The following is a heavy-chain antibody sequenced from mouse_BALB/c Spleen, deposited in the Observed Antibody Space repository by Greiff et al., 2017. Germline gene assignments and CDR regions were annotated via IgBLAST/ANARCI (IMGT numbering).Heavy chain of an antibody. D-gene: IGHD1-1*01. J-gene: IGHJ4*01. Sequence: VQLQQSGAELAKPGASVKMSCKASGYTFTSYWMHWVKQRPGQGLEWIGYINPSTGYTEYNQKFKDKATLTADKSSSTAYMQLSSLTSEDSAVYYCARDHYGSSYDAMDYWGQGTSVTVSS. CDR2: INPSTGYT. CDR1: GYTFTSYW. V-gene: IGHV1-7*01. CDR3: ARDHYGSSYDAMDY.